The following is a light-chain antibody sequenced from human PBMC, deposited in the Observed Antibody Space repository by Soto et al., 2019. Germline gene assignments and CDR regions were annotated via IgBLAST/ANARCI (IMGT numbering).Light chain of an antibody. CDR1: QDIANY. Sequence: DIQLTQSPSFLSASVGDRVTITCRASQDIANYLAWYQQKPGKAPKFLIYATSTFQSGLPSRFSGSGSGTEFTLTISSLQPEDFATYYCLQVNSYPLTFGGGTKVEIK. J-gene: IGKJ4*01. CDR2: ATS. CDR3: LQVNSYPLT. V-gene: IGKV1-9*01.